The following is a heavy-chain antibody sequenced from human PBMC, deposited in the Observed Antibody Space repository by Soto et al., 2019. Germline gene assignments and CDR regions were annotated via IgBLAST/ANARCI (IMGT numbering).Heavy chain of an antibody. Sequence: GASVQVSCKVSGYTLTELSMHWVRQAPGKGLEWMGGFDPEDGETIYAQKFQGRVTMTEDTSTDTAYMELSSLRSEDTAVYYCATVGYCSGGSCYQPSVRWFDPWGQGTLVTVSS. D-gene: IGHD2-15*01. CDR2: FDPEDGET. V-gene: IGHV1-24*01. CDR1: GYTLTELS. CDR3: ATVGYCSGGSCYQPSVRWFDP. J-gene: IGHJ5*02.